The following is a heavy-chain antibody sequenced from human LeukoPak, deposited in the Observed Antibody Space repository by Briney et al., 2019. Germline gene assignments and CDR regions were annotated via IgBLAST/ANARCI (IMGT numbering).Heavy chain of an antibody. CDR3: AKTRNNNYSYDAFDI. V-gene: IGHV3-30*02. CDR1: GITFNTYG. D-gene: IGHD1/OR15-1a*01. Sequence: GGSLRLSCAVSGITFNTYGMHWGRQAPGKGLEGGAFIRYDGGNKYHADSVRGRFTISRDNSKNTLYLQMSSLRAEDTALYYCAKTRNNNYSYDAFDIWGQGTMVTVSS. J-gene: IGHJ3*02. CDR2: IRYDGGNK.